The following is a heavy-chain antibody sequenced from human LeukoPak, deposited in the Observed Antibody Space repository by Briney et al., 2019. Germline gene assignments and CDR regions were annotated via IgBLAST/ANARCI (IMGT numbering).Heavy chain of an antibody. CDR3: TISTDIVVVPAAIVFDY. CDR2: IRSKAYGGTT. Sequence: PGGSLRLSCTASGFTFGDYAMSGVRQAPGKGLEWVGFIRSKAYGGTTEYAASVKGRFTISRDDSKSIAYLQMNSLKTEDTAVYYCTISTDIVVVPAAIVFDYWGQGTLVTVSS. CDR1: GFTFGDYA. V-gene: IGHV3-49*04. D-gene: IGHD2-2*01. J-gene: IGHJ4*02.